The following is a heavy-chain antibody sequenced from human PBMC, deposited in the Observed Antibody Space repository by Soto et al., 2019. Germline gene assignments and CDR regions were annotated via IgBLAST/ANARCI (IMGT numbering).Heavy chain of an antibody. CDR1: NGSFMGYY. V-gene: IGHV4-34*01. CDR2: INHFGSP. Sequence: QVQLHQWGAGLLKPSETLSLTFGVYNGSFMGYYWTWVRQPPGKGLEWIGEINHFGSPNYNPSLKSRVAISIDTSKHQFSLSLRSLTAADTAVYYCASLNGGRFLDKGDYWGQGILVTVSS. D-gene: IGHD3-3*01. J-gene: IGHJ4*02. CDR3: ASLNGGRFLDKGDY.